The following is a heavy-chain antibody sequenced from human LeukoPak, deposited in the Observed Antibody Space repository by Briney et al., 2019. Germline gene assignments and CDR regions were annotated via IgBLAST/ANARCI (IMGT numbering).Heavy chain of an antibody. J-gene: IGHJ4*02. D-gene: IGHD3-9*01. CDR3: ARGSIFQDY. CDR1: GGSFSGYY. CDR2: INHSGST. Sequence: PSETLSLTCAVYGGSFSGYYWSWIRQPPGKGLEWIGEINHSGSTNYNPSLKSRVTISVDTSKNQFSLKLSSVTAADTAVCYCARGSIFQDYWGQGTLVTVSS. V-gene: IGHV4-34*01.